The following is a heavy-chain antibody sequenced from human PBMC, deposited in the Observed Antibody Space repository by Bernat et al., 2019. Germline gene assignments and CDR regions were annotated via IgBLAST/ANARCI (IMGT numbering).Heavy chain of an antibody. Sequence: QLQLQESGPGLVKPSETLSLTCTVSGGSISSSSYYWGWIRHPPGKGLEWMGSIYYSGSTYYNPSLKSRVTISVDTSKNQFSLKLSSVTAADTAVYYCARTRAPDYDYVWGSYRPYYFDYWGQGTLVTVSS. CDR1: GGSISSSSYY. J-gene: IGHJ4*02. D-gene: IGHD3-16*02. CDR2: IYYSGST. CDR3: ARTRAPDYDYVWGSYRPYYFDY. V-gene: IGHV4-39*01.